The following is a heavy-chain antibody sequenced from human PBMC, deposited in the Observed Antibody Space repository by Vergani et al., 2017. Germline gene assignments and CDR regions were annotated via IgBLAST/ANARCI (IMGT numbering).Heavy chain of an antibody. Sequence: QVQLQQWGAGLLKPSETLSLTCAVYGGSFSGYYWSWIRQPPGKGLEWIGEINHSGSTNYNPSLKSRVTISVDTSKNPFSLKLSSVTAADTAVYYCARGGWYYYGSGSNHFDYWGQGTLVTVSS. CDR3: ARGGWYYYGSGSNHFDY. CDR2: INHSGST. CDR1: GGSFSGYY. D-gene: IGHD3-10*01. V-gene: IGHV4-34*01. J-gene: IGHJ4*02.